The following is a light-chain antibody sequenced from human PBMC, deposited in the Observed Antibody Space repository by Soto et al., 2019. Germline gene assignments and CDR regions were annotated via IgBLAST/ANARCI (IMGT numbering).Light chain of an antibody. CDR3: SSYTIKNSWV. J-gene: IGLJ3*02. CDR2: EVT. Sequence: QSALTQPASVTGSPGQSITISCTGTTSDVGAFDRVSWFRQYPGTAPKLIIYEVTNRPSGVSDRFSGSRSVNTASLTISGLQPEDEADYYCSSYTIKNSWVFGGGTKVTVL. V-gene: IGLV2-14*01. CDR1: TSDVGAFDR.